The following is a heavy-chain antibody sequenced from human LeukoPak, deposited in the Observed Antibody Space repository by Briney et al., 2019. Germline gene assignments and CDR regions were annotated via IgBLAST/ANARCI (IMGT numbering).Heavy chain of an antibody. CDR1: GDSVSTASNA. Sequence: SQTLSLTCAISGDSVSTASNAWYWIRQSPSRGLEWLGRTHHRSTWYNDYAVSVSGRITVNPDTSKNQFSLHLNSVTPEDTAVYYCARRLTQYDCFDPWGQGILVTVSS. J-gene: IGHJ5*02. CDR3: ARRLTQYDCFDP. CDR2: THHRSTWYN. D-gene: IGHD2-2*01. V-gene: IGHV6-1*01.